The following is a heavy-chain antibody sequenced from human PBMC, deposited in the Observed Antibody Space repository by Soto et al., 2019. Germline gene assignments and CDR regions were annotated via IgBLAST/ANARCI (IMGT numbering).Heavy chain of an antibody. CDR1: GFTFSSYA. CDR3: ALPDRGGYCC. Sequence: EVQLLESGGGLVQPGGSLRLSCAASGFTFSSYAMSWVRQAPGKGLEWVSAISGSGGSTYYADSVKGRFTISRDNSKNTQYLQMSGLGDADTAVEYCALPDRGGYCCWGQGTLVTVSS. J-gene: IGHJ4*02. D-gene: IGHD2-21*01. V-gene: IGHV3-23*01. CDR2: ISGSGGST.